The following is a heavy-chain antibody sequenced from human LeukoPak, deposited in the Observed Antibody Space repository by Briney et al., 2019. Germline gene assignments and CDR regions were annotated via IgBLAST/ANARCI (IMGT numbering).Heavy chain of an antibody. CDR2: IIPIFGTA. D-gene: IGHD2-8*01. J-gene: IGHJ5*02. CDR1: GGTFSSYA. CDR3: ARVGGYCTNGVVLCRPTAENNWFDP. Sequence: SVKVSCKASGGTFSSYAISWVRQAPGQGLEWMGGIIPIFGTANYAQKFQGRVTITADESTSTVYMELSSLRSEDTAVYYCARVGGYCTNGVVLCRPTAENNWFDPWGQGTLVTVSS. V-gene: IGHV1-69*01.